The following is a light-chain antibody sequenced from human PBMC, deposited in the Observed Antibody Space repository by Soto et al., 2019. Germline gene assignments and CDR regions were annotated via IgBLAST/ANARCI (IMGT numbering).Light chain of an antibody. Sequence: ALTQPASVSGSPGQSITISCTGTSSDVGRYNYVSWYQQHPGKAPKLMIYDVTNRPSGVSNRFSGSKSGNTASLTISGLQAEDEADYYCSSYTISITVVFGGGTKVTVL. J-gene: IGLJ2*01. CDR3: SSYTISITVV. CDR2: DVT. CDR1: SSDVGRYNY. V-gene: IGLV2-14*01.